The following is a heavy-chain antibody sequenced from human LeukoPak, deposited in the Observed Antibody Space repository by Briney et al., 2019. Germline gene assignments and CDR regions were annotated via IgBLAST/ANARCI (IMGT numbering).Heavy chain of an antibody. CDR1: GGYMSNYY. CDR2: IHYSGST. J-gene: IGHJ4*02. V-gene: IGHV4-59*08. Sequence: SETLSLTCTVSGGYMSNYYWSWIRQPPGKGLEWIGYIHYSGSTKYNPSLKSQITISVDTSKNQFSLKLSSVTAADTAMYYCARQGNGDLYYFDYWGQGTLVTVSS. CDR3: ARQGNGDLYYFDY. D-gene: IGHD4-17*01.